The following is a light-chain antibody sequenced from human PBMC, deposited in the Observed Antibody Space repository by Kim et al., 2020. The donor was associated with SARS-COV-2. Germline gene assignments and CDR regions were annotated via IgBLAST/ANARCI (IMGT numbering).Light chain of an antibody. CDR2: AAS. J-gene: IGKJ1*01. Sequence: ASVGDRVTITCRASQTISGYLNWYQQKPGKAPKLLIYAASSLLGGVPSRFSGSGSGTDFTLTISSLQPEDFATYHCQQSYSTPPTFGQWAKVEIK. CDR1: QTISGY. CDR3: QQSYSTPPT. V-gene: IGKV1-39*01.